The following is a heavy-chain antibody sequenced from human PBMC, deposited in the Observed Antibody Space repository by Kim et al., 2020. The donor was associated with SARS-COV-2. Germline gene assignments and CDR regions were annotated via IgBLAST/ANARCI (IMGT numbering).Heavy chain of an antibody. CDR2: INHSGGDP. CDR3: AKAPTITMLIVAPAFEI. Sequence: GGSLRLSCAASGFTFPHFDVHWVRQAPGKGLEWVSGINHSGGDPYYTDSVKGRFPLSRAHSPNLVYLQMSSLGAEDTAMYYCAKAPTITMLIVAPAFEI. J-gene: IGHJ3*02. D-gene: IGHD3-10*02. V-gene: IGHV3-23*01. CDR1: GFTFPHFD.